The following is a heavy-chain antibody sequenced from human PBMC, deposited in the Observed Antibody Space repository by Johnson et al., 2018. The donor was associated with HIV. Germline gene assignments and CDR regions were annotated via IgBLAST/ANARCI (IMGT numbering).Heavy chain of an antibody. V-gene: IGHV3-74*03. CDR1: GFTFSSHW. Sequence: VQLVESGGGLIQPGGSLRLSCAASGFTFSSHWMNWVRQAPGKGLFWVARISVDVTDTAYADSVKGRFTITRDNAENTLYLQMNSLRADDTAVYYCARDRGGSTDSWVACDIWGQGTRVTVSS. J-gene: IGHJ3*02. CDR2: ISVDVTDT. CDR3: ARDRGGSTDSWVACDI. D-gene: IGHD3-22*01.